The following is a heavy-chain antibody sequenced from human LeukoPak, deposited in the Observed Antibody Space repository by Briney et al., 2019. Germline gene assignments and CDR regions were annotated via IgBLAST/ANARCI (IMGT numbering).Heavy chain of an antibody. CDR3: ANGGDYFDY. D-gene: IGHD3-16*01. V-gene: IGHV3-23*01. J-gene: IGHJ4*02. Sequence: GGSLRLSCAASGFTFSSYAMSWVRQAPGRGLEWVSAISGSGGSTYYADSVKGRFTISRDNPKNTLYLQMNSLRAEDTAVYYCANGGDYFDYWGQGTLVTVSS. CDR2: ISGSGGST. CDR1: GFTFSSYA.